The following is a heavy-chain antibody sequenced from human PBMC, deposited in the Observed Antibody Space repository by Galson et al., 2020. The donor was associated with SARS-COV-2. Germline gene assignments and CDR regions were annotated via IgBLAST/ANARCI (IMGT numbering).Heavy chain of an antibody. CDR2: ISGSGDRT. CDR3: ATPRGYYYYCGMDV. V-gene: IGHV3-23*01. CDR1: GFMFRSYA. J-gene: IGHJ6*02. Sequence: GGSLRLSCAASGFMFRSYALSWVRQAPGKGLEWVSGISGSGDRTNYADSVKGRFTISRDNSKNTLYLQMNSLRAEDTAIYYCATPRGYYYYCGMDVWGQGTTVTVSS.